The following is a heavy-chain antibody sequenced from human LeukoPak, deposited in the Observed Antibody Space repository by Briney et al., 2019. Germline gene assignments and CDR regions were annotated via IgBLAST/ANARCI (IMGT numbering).Heavy chain of an antibody. CDR1: GFTFSSYV. Sequence: PGGPLRLSCGASGFTFSSYVMSWLHQAPGEGLEWVSSISNSGGSTYYAGSVKGRFTISRDNSKNTLYLQMNSLSAEDTAVYYCPKEGFDSWGQGTLVTVSS. V-gene: IGHV3-23*01. CDR3: PKEGFDS. CDR2: ISNSGGST. J-gene: IGHJ4*02.